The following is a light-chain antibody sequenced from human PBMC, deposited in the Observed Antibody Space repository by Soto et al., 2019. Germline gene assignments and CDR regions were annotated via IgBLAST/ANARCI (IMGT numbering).Light chain of an antibody. CDR3: QHYGTSAL. J-gene: IGKJ3*01. V-gene: IGKV3-20*01. Sequence: EIVLTQSPGTLSLSPGERATLSCRASESVSTSYLAWYQQKPGQAPRLLIYGASGRATGIPDRFSVSASGTDFTLTISRLEPDDVAGYYCQHYGTSALFGPGTKVDIK. CDR2: GAS. CDR1: ESVSTSY.